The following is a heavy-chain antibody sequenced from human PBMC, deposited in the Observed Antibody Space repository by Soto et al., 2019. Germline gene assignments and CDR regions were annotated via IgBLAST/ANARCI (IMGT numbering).Heavy chain of an antibody. CDR2: IIPIFGTA. Sequence: QVQLVQSGAEVKKPGSSVKVSCKASGGTFSSYAISWVRQAPGQGLEWMGGIIPIFGTANYAQKFQGRVTITADEPTSLAYMERRSLRSADPPVYYCAGGPRLQLWYNRSEPWGPGTLVTGSS. D-gene: IGHD5-18*01. CDR1: GGTFSSYA. J-gene: IGHJ5*02. V-gene: IGHV1-69*12. CDR3: AGGPRLQLWYNRSEP.